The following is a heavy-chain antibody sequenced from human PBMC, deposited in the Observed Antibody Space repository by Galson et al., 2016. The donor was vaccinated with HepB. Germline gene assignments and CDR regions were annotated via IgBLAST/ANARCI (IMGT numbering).Heavy chain of an antibody. V-gene: IGHV3-23*01. CDR1: GFTFSSFA. D-gene: IGHD3-10*01. CDR2: ISGRGDRI. J-gene: IGHJ4*02. Sequence: SLRLSCAASGFTFSSFAMSWVRRVPGKGLEWVSVISGRGDRIRYAESVKGRFIISRDNSKNTLDVERKSLRVEDTAVYYCAKEGWFGELLYGHFDFWGQGTLVTVSS. CDR3: AKEGWFGELLYGHFDF.